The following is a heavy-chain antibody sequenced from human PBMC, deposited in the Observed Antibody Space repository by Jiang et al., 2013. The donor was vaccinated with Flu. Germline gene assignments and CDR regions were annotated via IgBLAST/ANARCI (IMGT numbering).Heavy chain of an antibody. CDR2: IYYTGGA. J-gene: IGHJ4*02. CDR1: GGSISRYY. D-gene: IGHD2-15*01. Sequence: GSGLVKPSETLSLTCSVSGGSISRYYWSWIRQPPGKGLEWLGYIYYTGGAVYNPSLNSRVSISVDTSKNQFSLRLNSVTAADTAVYYCARLYCSGGSCCEDYWGQGTLVAVPS. CDR3: ARLYCSGGSCCEDY. V-gene: IGHV4-59*01.